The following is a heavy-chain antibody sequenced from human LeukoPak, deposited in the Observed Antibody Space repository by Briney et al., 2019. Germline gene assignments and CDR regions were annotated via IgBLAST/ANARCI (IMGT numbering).Heavy chain of an antibody. CDR3: ARAFDAFDI. Sequence: GGSLRLSCAASGFTFSSYTMNWVRQAPGKGLEWVSYISSRSSTIYYADSVKGRFTISRDNAKNSLYLQMNSLSAEDTAVYYCARAFDAFDIWGQGTMVTVSS. V-gene: IGHV3-48*04. J-gene: IGHJ3*02. CDR1: GFTFSSYT. CDR2: ISSRSSTI.